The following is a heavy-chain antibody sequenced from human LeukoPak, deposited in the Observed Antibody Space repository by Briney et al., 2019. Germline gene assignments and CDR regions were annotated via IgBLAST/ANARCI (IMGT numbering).Heavy chain of an antibody. CDR3: ARDQSLGGYSYGYIDN. CDR2: IKQDGSEK. V-gene: IGHV3-7*01. Sequence: PGGSLRLSCAASGFIFSSYWMSWVRQAPGKGLEWVANIKQDGSEKYYVDSVKGRFTISRDNAKNTLYLQMNSLRAEDTAVYYCARDQSLGGYSYGYIDNWGQGTLVTVSS. J-gene: IGHJ4*02. D-gene: IGHD5-18*01. CDR1: GFIFSSYW.